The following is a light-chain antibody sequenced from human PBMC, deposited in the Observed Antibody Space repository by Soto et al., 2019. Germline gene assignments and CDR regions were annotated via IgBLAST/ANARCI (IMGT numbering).Light chain of an antibody. CDR1: QSVGST. CDR2: GAS. V-gene: IGKV3-15*01. J-gene: IGKJ4*02. Sequence: EIFMTQSPATLSVFPGERVILSCRASQSVGSTLAWYQQKPGQAPRLLIRGASTRATGVPARFSGSGSGTAFTLTISSLQSEDFAVYYCQQYSSSRTFGGGTTLEIK. CDR3: QQYSSSRT.